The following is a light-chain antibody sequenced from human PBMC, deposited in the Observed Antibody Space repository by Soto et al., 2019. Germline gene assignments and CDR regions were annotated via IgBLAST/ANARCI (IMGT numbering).Light chain of an antibody. CDR2: SGT. V-gene: IGKV1-12*01. Sequence: DIQMTQSPSSVSASVGDRVTITFRASQDIGDCSAWHQQKPWEAPNLLMYSGTSLHSGVPSRFSGSGSVTDFNLSISSLQTDDFAPYYCHQSHTFPLTFGGGTKVEIK. J-gene: IGKJ4*01. CDR3: HQSHTFPLT. CDR1: QDIGDC.